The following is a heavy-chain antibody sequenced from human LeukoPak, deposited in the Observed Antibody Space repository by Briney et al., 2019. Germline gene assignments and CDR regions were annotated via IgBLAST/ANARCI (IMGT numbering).Heavy chain of an antibody. D-gene: IGHD3-22*01. V-gene: IGHV3-30*18. CDR2: ISYDGSNK. Sequence: PGGSLRLSCAASGFTFSSYGMHWVRQAPGKGLEWVAVISYDGSNKYYADSVKGRFTTSRDNSKNTLYLQMNSLRAEDTAVYYCAKASRGYYDSSALIDYWGQGTLVTVSS. CDR1: GFTFSSYG. J-gene: IGHJ4*02. CDR3: AKASRGYYDSSALIDY.